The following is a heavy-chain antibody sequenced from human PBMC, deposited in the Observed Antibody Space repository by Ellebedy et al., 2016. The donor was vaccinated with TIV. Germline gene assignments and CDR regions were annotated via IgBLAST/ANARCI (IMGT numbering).Heavy chain of an antibody. CDR3: ARASGSYYRGSLDY. CDR1: GFTFSSYD. CDR2: ISYDGSNK. J-gene: IGHJ4*02. V-gene: IGHV3-30*04. Sequence: PGGSLRLSCAASGFTFSSYDMHWVRQAPGKGLEWVAVISYDGSNKYSADSVKGRFTVSRDNSKNTRYLQMNSLRAEDTAVYYCARASGSYYRGSLDYWGQGTLVSVSS. D-gene: IGHD1-26*01.